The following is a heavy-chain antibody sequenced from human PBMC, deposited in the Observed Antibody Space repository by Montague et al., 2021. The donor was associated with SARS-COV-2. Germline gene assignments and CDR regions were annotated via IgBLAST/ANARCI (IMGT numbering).Heavy chain of an antibody. J-gene: IGHJ2*01. Sequence: SLRLSCPASGFIFSSYSMNWVRQAPGKGLEWVSYISSSSSTEHYADSVKGRFTISRDNAKNSLYLQMNSLRAEDTAVYYCARDIGGYFDLWGRGTLGTVSP. CDR2: ISSSSSTE. V-gene: IGHV3-48*04. D-gene: IGHD4-23*01. CDR1: GFIFSSYS. CDR3: ARDIGGYFDL.